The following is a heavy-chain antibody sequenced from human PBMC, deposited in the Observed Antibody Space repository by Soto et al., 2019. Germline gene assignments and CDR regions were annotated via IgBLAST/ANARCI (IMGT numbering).Heavy chain of an antibody. CDR1: GFSFSSYA. CDR2: ISASGGST. V-gene: IGHV3-23*01. CDR3: AKDRGGRAIFGVLIIDGMDV. Sequence: EVQLLESGGGLVQPGGSLRVSCAASGFSFSSYAMNWVRQAPGKGLEWVSAISASGGSTYYAAAVEGRFTISRDNSRNTLYLQMNSLSAEDTAEYYCAKDRGGRAIFGVLIIDGMDVWGQGTTVTVSS. J-gene: IGHJ6*02. D-gene: IGHD3-3*01.